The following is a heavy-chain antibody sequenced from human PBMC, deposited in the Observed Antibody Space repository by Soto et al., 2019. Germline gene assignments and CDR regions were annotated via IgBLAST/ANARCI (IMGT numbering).Heavy chain of an antibody. D-gene: IGHD3-10*01. CDR3: ARDLWFGELLYSWGMDV. CDR1: GFTFSSYG. J-gene: IGHJ6*02. CDR2: IWYDGSNK. V-gene: IGHV3-33*01. Sequence: PGGSLRLSCAASGFTFSSYGMHWVRQAPGKGLEWVAVIWYDGSNKYYADSVKGRFTISRDNSKNTLYLQMNSLRAEDTAVYYCARDLWFGELLYSWGMDVWGQGTTVTSP.